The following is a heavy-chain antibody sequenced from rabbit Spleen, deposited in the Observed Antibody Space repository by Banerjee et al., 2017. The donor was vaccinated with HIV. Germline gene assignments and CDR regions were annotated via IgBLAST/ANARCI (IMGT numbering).Heavy chain of an antibody. V-gene: IGHV1S47*01. CDR3: ARDGTGGSYFAL. J-gene: IGHJ4*01. CDR2: IDPVFGIT. CDR1: GFDFSNYG. D-gene: IGHD8-1*01. Sequence: QEQLVESGGGLVQPGGSLKLSCKASGFDFSNYGVSWVCQAPGKGLEWIGYIDPVFGITYYANWVNGRFSISRENAQNTVFLQMASLTAADTATYFCARDGTGGSYFALWGQGPRVTVS.